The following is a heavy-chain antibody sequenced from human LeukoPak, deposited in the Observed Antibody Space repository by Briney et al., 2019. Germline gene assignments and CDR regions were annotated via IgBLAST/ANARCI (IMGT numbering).Heavy chain of an antibody. CDR1: GGSMSSYY. CDR2: IYYSGST. CDR3: ARGARAGYDLEPFDY. V-gene: IGHV4-59*08. Sequence: SETLSLTCTVSGGSMSSYYWSWIRQPPGKGLEWIGYIYYSGSTKYNPSLKSRVTISVDTSKNQFSLKLSSVTAADTAVYYCARGARAGYDLEPFDYWGQGTLVTVSS. D-gene: IGHD5-24*01. J-gene: IGHJ4*02.